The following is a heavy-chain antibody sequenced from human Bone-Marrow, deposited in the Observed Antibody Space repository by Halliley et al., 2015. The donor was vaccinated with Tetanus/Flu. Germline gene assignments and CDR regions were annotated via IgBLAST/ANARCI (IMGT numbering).Heavy chain of an antibody. J-gene: IGHJ4*02. Sequence: GLEWVANTNPGGSETHYADSVKGRFPISRDNAKDSLFLQMHSLRAEDTAVYYCASIASIDVDFWGQGTLVTVSS. CDR3: ASIASIDVDF. D-gene: IGHD6-13*01. V-gene: IGHV3-7*03. CDR2: TNPGGSET.